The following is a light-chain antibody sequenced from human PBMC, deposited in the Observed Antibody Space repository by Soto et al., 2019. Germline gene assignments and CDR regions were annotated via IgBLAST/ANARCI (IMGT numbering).Light chain of an antibody. CDR2: DAS. CDR1: QTVNNNY. CDR3: QQRSNWPPIT. Sequence: EIVLTQSPGTLSLSPGERATLSCRASQTVNNNYLAWYQQKPGQAPRLLIYDASNRATGIPARFSGSGSGTDFTLTISSLEPEDFAVYYCQQRSNWPPITFGQGTRLEIK. J-gene: IGKJ5*01. V-gene: IGKV3-11*01.